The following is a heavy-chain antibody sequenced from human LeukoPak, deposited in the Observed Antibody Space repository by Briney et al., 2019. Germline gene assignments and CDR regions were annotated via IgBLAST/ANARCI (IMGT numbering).Heavy chain of an antibody. CDR1: GFTFSSYG. Sequence: GRSLRLSCAASGFTFSSYGMHWVRQAPGKGLEWVAVISYDGSNKYYADSVKGRFTISRDNAQKSLYLEMHSLRAEDTAVYYCARAVTSTEGYWGQGTLVTVSS. CDR2: ISYDGSNK. CDR3: ARAVTSTEGY. D-gene: IGHD4-17*01. J-gene: IGHJ4*02. V-gene: IGHV3-30*03.